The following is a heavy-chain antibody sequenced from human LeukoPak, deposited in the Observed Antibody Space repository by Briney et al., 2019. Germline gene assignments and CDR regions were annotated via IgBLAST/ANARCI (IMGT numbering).Heavy chain of an antibody. CDR3: ARGYTFGTLDY. CDR1: GFTLSTYW. D-gene: IGHD3-16*01. CDR2: INSDGN. V-gene: IGHV3-74*01. Sequence: GGSLRLSCAASGFTLSTYWIRWVRQPPGKGLVWVSRINSDGNSFTDSVKGRFTISRDNAKNTVYLQMNSLRAEDTAVYFCARGYTFGTLDYWGQGALVTVSS. J-gene: IGHJ4*02.